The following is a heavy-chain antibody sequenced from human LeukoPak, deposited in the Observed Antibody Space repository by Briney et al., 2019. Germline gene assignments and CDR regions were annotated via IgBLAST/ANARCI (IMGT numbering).Heavy chain of an antibody. CDR2: IKQDGSEK. J-gene: IGHJ4*02. CDR1: GFTFSSYW. V-gene: IGHV3-7*01. CDR3: ARHLSGVTGYTYGRGIDY. D-gene: IGHD5-18*01. Sequence: PGGSLRLSCAASGFTFSSYWMSWVRQAPGKGLEWVANIKQDGSEKYYVDSVKGRFTISRDNAKTSLYLQMNSLRAEDTAVYYCARHLSGVTGYTYGRGIDYWGQGTLVTASS.